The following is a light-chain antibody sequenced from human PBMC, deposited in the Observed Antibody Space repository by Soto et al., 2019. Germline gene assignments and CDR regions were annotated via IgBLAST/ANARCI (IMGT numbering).Light chain of an antibody. CDR2: LNNDGSH. CDR1: SGHSSYA. J-gene: IGLJ2*01. V-gene: IGLV4-69*01. CDR3: SSYTSSSTPYVV. Sequence: QAVVTQPPSASASLGASVKLTCTLSSGHSSYAIAWHQKQPEKGPRYLMDLNNDGSHTKGDGIPDRFSGSSSGAERYLIISSLQSEDEADYYCSSYTSSSTPYVVFGGGTKLTVL.